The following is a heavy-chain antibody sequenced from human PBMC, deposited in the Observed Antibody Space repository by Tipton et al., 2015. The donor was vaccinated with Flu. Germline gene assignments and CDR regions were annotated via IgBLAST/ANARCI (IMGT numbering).Heavy chain of an antibody. J-gene: IGHJ6*03. CDR3: ARAQHYDSNAYYYYYMDV. CDR2: ITHSGDT. CDR1: GGSFSGYN. D-gene: IGHD3-22*01. V-gene: IGHV4-34*01. Sequence: TLSLTCAVFGGSFSGYNWNWIRQAPGKGLEWIGEITHSGDTNYNPSVKSRVIISVDMSKNHFSLKLISVTAADTAVYYCARAQHYDSNAYYYYYMDVWDKGATVTVSS.